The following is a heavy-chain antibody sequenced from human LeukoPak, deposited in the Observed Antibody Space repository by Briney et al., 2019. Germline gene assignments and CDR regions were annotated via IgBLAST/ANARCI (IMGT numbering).Heavy chain of an antibody. J-gene: IGHJ4*02. CDR2: IYYSGST. V-gene: IGHV4-59*01. D-gene: IGHD7-27*01. CDR1: GGSISSYY. CDR3: ARDPGLGFDY. Sequence: SETLSLTCTVSGGSISSYYWSWIRQPPGKGLEWIGYIYYSGSTNYTPSLKSRVTISVDTSKNQFSLKLSSVTAADTAVYYCARDPGLGFDYWGQGTLVTVSS.